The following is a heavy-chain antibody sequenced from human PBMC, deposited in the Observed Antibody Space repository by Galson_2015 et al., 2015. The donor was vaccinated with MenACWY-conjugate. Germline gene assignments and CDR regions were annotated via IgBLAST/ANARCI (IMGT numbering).Heavy chain of an antibody. V-gene: IGHV3-23*01. CDR3: ARGGSASNVYYLVDV. Sequence: LRLSCAASGFTFSNSALNWVRQAPGKGLEWVSGIRTITGSTYYADSVKGRFTISRDQSKNTLNLQMNSLRADDTAVYFCARGGSASNVYYLVDVWGKGTTVTVSS. J-gene: IGHJ6*03. D-gene: IGHD3-16*01. CDR1: GFTFSNSA. CDR2: IRTITGST.